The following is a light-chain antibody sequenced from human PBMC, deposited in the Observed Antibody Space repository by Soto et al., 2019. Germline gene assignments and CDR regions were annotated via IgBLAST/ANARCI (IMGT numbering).Light chain of an antibody. CDR2: AAS. CDR1: QTTSIY. CDR3: QQSYGPPPT. V-gene: IGKV1-39*01. Sequence: DIQLTQSPSSLSASLGDRVTITCRASQTTSIYLNWYQQKPGKAPRLLIYAASSLQSGVPSRFSGSGSGTDFTLTISSLQPEDFASYYCQQSYGPPPTFGQGTKVE. J-gene: IGKJ1*01.